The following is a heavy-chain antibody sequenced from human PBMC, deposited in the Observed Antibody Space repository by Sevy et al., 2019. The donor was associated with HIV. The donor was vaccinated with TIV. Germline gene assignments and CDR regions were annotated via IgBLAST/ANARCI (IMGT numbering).Heavy chain of an antibody. Sequence: GGSLRLSCEASGFTFSNYGMHWVRQAPGKGLEWVALISYDASNKYYGDSINGRFTISRDNSKNTLYLQMNSLRGEDTAVYYCANDPVCGLLIHKGQDSFHIWGQGTMVTVSS. V-gene: IGHV3-30*18. CDR2: ISYDASNK. D-gene: IGHD3-9*01. J-gene: IGHJ3*02. CDR3: ANDPVCGLLIHKGQDSFHI. CDR1: GFTFSNYG.